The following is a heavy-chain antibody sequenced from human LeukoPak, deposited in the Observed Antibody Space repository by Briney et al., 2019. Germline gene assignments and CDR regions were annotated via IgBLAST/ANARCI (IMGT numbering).Heavy chain of an antibody. CDR2: INHNGNVN. V-gene: IGHV3-7*03. Sequence: GGPLRLSCAASGFTFSSYWVNWARQAPGKGLEWVASINHNGNVNYYVDSVKGRFTISRDNAKNSLYLQMSNLRAEDTAVYFCARGGGLDVWGQGATVTVSS. J-gene: IGHJ6*02. D-gene: IGHD3-16*01. CDR1: GFTFSSYW. CDR3: ARGGGLDV.